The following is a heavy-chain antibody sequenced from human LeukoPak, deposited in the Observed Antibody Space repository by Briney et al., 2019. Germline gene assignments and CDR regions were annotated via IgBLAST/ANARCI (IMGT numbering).Heavy chain of an antibody. CDR3: AASSSSMPDYYHYFLDV. CDR2: VYYSGNT. J-gene: IGHJ6*03. D-gene: IGHD6-6*01. Sequence: SETLSLTCTVSDGSISTSLWSWIRQPPGKGLEWIGYVYYSGNTDYNPSLKSRVITSIDTSKKQFSLKLSSVTAADTAVYYCAASSSSMPDYYHYFLDVWGKGTTVTVSS. CDR1: DGSISTSL. V-gene: IGHV4-59*08.